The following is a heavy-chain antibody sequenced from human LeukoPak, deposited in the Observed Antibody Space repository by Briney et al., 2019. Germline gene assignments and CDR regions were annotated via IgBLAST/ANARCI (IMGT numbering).Heavy chain of an antibody. CDR1: GFTVSSNY. D-gene: IGHD2-2*01. J-gene: IGHJ6*03. CDR3: AGVVPAATYYYYYYMDV. Sequence: GGSLRLSCAASGFTVSSNYMSWVRQAPGEGLEWVSVIYSGDSTYYPDSVKGRFTIPRDNSKNTLYLQMNSLRAEDTAVYYCAGVVPAATYYYYYYMDVWGKGTTVTVSS. V-gene: IGHV3-53*01. CDR2: IYSGDST.